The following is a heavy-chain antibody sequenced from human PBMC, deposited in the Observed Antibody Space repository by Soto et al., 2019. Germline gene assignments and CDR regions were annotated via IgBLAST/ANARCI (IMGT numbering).Heavy chain of an antibody. CDR2: ISAYNGNT. Sequence: QVKLVQSGGEVKKPGASVKVSCKASGYTFTSYGISWVRQAPGQGLEWMGRISAYNGNTNYAQKLQGRVTMTEDTTTRTAYMELRSLRSDDTDVYYCARVVGALGHWFDPWGQGTLVTVSS. D-gene: IGHD1-26*01. J-gene: IGHJ5*02. CDR1: GYTFTSYG. V-gene: IGHV1-18*01. CDR3: ARVVGALGHWFDP.